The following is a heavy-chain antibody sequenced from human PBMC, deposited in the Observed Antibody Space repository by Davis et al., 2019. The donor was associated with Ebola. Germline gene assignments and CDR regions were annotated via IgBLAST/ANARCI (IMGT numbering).Heavy chain of an antibody. CDR3: ARALLAPGERAFDI. CDR2: IYYSGST. D-gene: IGHD3-10*01. CDR1: GGSISSGDYY. Sequence: PSETLSLTCTVSGGSISSGDYYWSWIRQPPGKGLEWIGYIYYSGSTYYNPSLKSPVTISVDRSKNQFSLKLSSVTAADTAVYYCARALLAPGERAFDIWGQGTMVTVSS. J-gene: IGHJ3*02. V-gene: IGHV4-30-4*01.